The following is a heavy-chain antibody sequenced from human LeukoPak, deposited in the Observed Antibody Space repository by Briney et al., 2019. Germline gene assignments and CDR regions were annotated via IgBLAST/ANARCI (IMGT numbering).Heavy chain of an antibody. CDR3: AKGNRITMIVVVITLDY. Sequence: GGSLRLSCAAFGFTFSRYGMHWVRQAPGKGQEWVAFIRYDGNNKQYAESVKGRFTISRDNSKNTLYLQMNSLRAEDTAVYYCAKGNRITMIVVVITLDYWGQGTLVTVSS. CDR2: IRYDGNNK. V-gene: IGHV3-30*02. D-gene: IGHD3-22*01. CDR1: GFTFSRYG. J-gene: IGHJ4*02.